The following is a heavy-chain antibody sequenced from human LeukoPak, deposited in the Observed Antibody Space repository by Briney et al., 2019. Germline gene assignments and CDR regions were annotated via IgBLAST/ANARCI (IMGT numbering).Heavy chain of an antibody. D-gene: IGHD3-10*01. CDR2: INYSGST. CDR1: GGSISNYY. V-gene: IGHV4-59*01. CDR3: AKSNGYGLIGI. J-gene: IGHJ3*02. Sequence: SETLSLTCTVSGGSISNYYWSWIRQPPGKGLEWIAYINYSGSTNYNPSLKSRVTISVDTSKNQFSLKLSSVTAADTAVYYCAKSNGYGLIGIWGQGTMVTVSS.